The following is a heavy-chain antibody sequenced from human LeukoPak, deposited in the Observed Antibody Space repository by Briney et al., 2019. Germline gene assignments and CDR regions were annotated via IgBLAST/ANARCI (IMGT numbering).Heavy chain of an antibody. V-gene: IGHV4-31*03. J-gene: IGHJ3*02. CDR2: IYYSGST. CDR1: GDSTGSGGYY. D-gene: IGHD3-10*01. CDR3: ARVLVGSSGSYDAFDI. Sequence: SQTLSLTCTVSGDSTGSGGYYWSWIRQHPVKGLEWIGYIYYSGSTYYNPSLKSRVTISVDTSKNQFSLNLSSVTAADTAVYYCARVLVGSSGSYDAFDIWGQGTMVTVSS.